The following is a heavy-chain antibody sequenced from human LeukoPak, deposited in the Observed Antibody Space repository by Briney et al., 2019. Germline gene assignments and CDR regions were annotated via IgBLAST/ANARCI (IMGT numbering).Heavy chain of an antibody. D-gene: IGHD3-10*01. V-gene: IGHV3-33*01. J-gene: IGHJ6*02. CDR3: ARDIAYGSGSYYSYYYYYGMDV. CDR1: GFTFSSYG. CDR2: IWYDGSNK. Sequence: GRSLRLSCAASGFTFSSYGMHWVRQAPGKGLEWVAVIWYDGSNKYYADSVKGRFTISRDNSKNTLYLQMNSLRAEDTAVYYCARDIAYGSGSYYSYYYYYGMDVWGQGTTVTVS.